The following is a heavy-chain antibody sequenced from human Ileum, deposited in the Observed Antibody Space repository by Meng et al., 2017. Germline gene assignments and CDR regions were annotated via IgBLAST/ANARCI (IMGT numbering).Heavy chain of an antibody. J-gene: IGHJ4*02. Sequence: QVQLQESGPGLVKTSGTLSLTCAVSGGSISSSIWWSWVRQPPEKGLEWIGEIHQSGTTNYSPSLKSRLTISVDKSKNQFSLKLQSVTAADTAAYFCARGVVSGSHYNTYWGQGILVTVSS. CDR1: GGSISSSIW. V-gene: IGHV4-4*02. CDR2: IHQSGTT. CDR3: ARGVVSGSHYNTY. D-gene: IGHD3-10*01.